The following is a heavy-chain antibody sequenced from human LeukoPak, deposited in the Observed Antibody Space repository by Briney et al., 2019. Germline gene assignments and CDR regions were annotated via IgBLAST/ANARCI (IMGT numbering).Heavy chain of an antibody. CDR3: ARTTTVTTLSYSN. D-gene: IGHD4-11*01. V-gene: IGHV3-30*02. CDR2: IRYDGSNK. Sequence: GGSLRLSCAASGFTFSSYGMHWVRQAPGKGLEWVAFIRYDGSNKYYADSVKGRFTISRDNSKNTLYLQMNSLRAEDTAVYYCARTTTVTTLSYSNWGQGTLVTVSS. CDR1: GFTFSSYG. J-gene: IGHJ4*02.